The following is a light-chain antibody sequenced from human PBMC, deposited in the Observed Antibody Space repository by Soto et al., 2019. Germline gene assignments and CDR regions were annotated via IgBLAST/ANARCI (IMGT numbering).Light chain of an antibody. V-gene: IGKV1-12*01. CDR2: AAS. CDR3: QQANSCPDT. CDR1: QGISSW. Sequence: DIQMTQAPSSVSASVGDRVTITCRASQGISSWLAWYQHKPGKAPKLLIYAASSLQSGVPSRFRGSGSGTAFPLTISSLQPEDFATYYCQQANSCPDTFGQGTKVEIK. J-gene: IGKJ2*01.